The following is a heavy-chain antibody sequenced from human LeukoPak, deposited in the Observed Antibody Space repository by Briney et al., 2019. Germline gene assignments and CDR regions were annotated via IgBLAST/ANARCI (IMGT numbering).Heavy chain of an antibody. CDR3: ARDLIAARPGWFDP. Sequence: ASVKVSCKASGYAFTTYGINWVRQAPGQGLEWMGWISAYNGDTNYAQNVQGRVTMSTDISTSTAYMELRSLRSDDTAVYYCARDLIAARPGWFDPWGQGTLVTVSS. J-gene: IGHJ5*02. CDR1: GYAFTTYG. CDR2: ISAYNGDT. V-gene: IGHV1-18*01. D-gene: IGHD6-6*01.